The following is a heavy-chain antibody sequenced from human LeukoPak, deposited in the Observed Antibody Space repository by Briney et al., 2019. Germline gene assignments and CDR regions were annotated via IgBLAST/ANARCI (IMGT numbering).Heavy chain of an antibody. CDR3: AKTRSLQLRYYFDY. V-gene: IGHV3-23*01. CDR2: ISGSGGST. D-gene: IGHD5-18*01. CDR1: EFTFSSYA. Sequence: GGSLRLSCAASEFTFSSYAMSWVRQAPGKGLEWVSAISGSGGSTYYADSVKGRFTISRDNSKNTLYLQMNSLRAEDTAVYYCAKTRSLQLRYYFDYWGQGTLVTVSS. J-gene: IGHJ4*02.